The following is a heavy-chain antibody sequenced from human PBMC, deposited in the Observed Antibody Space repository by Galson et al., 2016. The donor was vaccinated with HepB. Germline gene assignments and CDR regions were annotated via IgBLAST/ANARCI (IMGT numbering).Heavy chain of an antibody. CDR2: IYSGGDT. V-gene: IGHV3-66*01. Sequence: SLRLSCAASGFTVSSNYMSWVRQAPGKGLEWVSIIYSGGDTYYADSVKGRFTISRDTLRNTLYVQMNSLRAEDTAVYYCARGNDHGTGALGIWGQGTLVTVSS. CDR3: ARGNDHGTGALGI. J-gene: IGHJ4*02. CDR1: GFTVSSNY. D-gene: IGHD2-8*02.